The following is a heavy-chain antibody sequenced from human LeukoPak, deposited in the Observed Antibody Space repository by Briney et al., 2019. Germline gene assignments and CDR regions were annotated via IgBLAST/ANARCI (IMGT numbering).Heavy chain of an antibody. V-gene: IGHV3-53*01. CDR1: GFTVSGNY. Sequence: GGSLRLSCAASGFTVSGNYMSWVRQAPGKGLEWVSVIYSGGSTYYADSVKGRFTISRDNSKNTLYLQMNSLRAEDTAVYYCAKDQGEDYDYVWGSYRRGVDYWGQGTLVTVSS. CDR2: IYSGGST. CDR3: AKDQGEDYDYVWGSYRRGVDY. D-gene: IGHD3-16*02. J-gene: IGHJ4*02.